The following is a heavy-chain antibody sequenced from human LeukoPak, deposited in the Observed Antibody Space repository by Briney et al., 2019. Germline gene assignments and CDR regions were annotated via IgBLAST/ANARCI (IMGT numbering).Heavy chain of an antibody. Sequence: PSETLSLTCTVSGDSITSDHYWTWIRQPPGKGLEWIAYIYHSGNTYYNPSLKSRVTISVDKSKNQFSLKLSSVTAADTAVYYCARGGDIAAASHWGQGTLVTVSS. J-gene: IGHJ4*02. CDR2: IYHSGNT. D-gene: IGHD6-13*01. CDR3: ARGGDIAAASH. CDR1: GDSITSDHY. V-gene: IGHV4-38-2*02.